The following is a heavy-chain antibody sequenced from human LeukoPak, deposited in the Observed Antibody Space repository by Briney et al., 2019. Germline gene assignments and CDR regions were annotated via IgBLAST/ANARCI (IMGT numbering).Heavy chain of an antibody. V-gene: IGHV3-23*01. CDR3: AKHIWGSLVYYGMDV. CDR2: FSGRGDST. J-gene: IGHJ6*04. D-gene: IGHD3-16*01. CDR1: GSTLSSHA. Sequence: GGSLRLFCAASGSTLSSHAMSWVRQAPGKGLEWVSVFSGRGDSTYYAESVKGRFTISRDNSKNTLYLQMKSLRAEDTAGYYCAKHIWGSLVYYGMDVWGKGTTVTVSS.